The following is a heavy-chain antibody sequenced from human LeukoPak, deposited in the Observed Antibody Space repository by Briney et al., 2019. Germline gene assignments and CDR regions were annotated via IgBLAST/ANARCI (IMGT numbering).Heavy chain of an antibody. V-gene: IGHV3-21*01. J-gene: IGHJ5*02. D-gene: IGHD2-2*03. CDR3: ARDLDIVVVPASWFYP. Sequence: GGSPRLSCAASGFTFSTYSMNWVRQAPGRGLEWVSSISSSSKYIYYADSVKGRFTISRDDAKNSLSLQMNSLRAEDTAVYYCARDLDIVVVPASWFYPWGQGTLVTVSS. CDR1: GFTFSTYS. CDR2: ISSSSKYI.